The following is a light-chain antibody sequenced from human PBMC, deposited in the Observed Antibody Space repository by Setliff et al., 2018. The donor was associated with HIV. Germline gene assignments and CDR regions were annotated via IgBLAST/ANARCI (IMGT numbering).Light chain of an antibody. V-gene: IGKV4-1*01. CDR2: WAS. CDR1: QSVLYSSNNKNK. J-gene: IGKJ1*01. CDR3: QQYYSTPPT. Sequence: DIVMTQSPDSLAVSLGERATINCKSSQSVLYSSNNKNKLAWYQQKPGQPPKLLIYWASIRESGVPDRFSGSGSGTDFTLTISSLQAEDVAVYYCQQYYSTPPTVGQGTKVDIK.